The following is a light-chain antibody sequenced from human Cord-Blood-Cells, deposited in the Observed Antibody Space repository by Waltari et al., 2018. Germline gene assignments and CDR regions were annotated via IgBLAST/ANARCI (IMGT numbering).Light chain of an antibody. CDR3: QQSYSTPPWT. CDR1: QSISSY. CDR2: AAS. V-gene: IGKV1-39*01. Sequence: DIPLTESPSSLSASVADRVTITCRASQSISSYLNWYQQKPGKAPKLLIYAASSLQSGVPSRFSGSGSGTDFTLTISSLQPEDFATYYCQQSYSTPPWTFGQGTKVEIK. J-gene: IGKJ1*01.